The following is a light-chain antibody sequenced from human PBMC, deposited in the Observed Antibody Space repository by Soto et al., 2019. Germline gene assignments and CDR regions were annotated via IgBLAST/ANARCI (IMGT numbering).Light chain of an antibody. J-gene: IGKJ1*01. CDR1: QSVSSY. V-gene: IGKV3-11*01. Sequence: EIVLTQSPDTLSMSPGERATLPCRASQSVSSYLAWYQQKPGQAPRLLIYDASNRATGIPARFSGSGSGTDFTLTISSLEPEDFAVYYCQQRSNWLWTFGQGTKVDIK. CDR2: DAS. CDR3: QQRSNWLWT.